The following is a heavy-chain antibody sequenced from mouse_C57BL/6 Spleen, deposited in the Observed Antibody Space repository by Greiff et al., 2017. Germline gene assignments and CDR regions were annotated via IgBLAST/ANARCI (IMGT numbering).Heavy chain of an antibody. CDR1: GYAFSSSW. CDR2: IYPGDGDT. D-gene: IGHD1-1*01. CDR3: ARGSITTVGATGDAMDY. V-gene: IGHV1-82*01. J-gene: IGHJ4*01. Sequence: VKLQQSGPELVKPGASVKISCKASGYAFSSSWMNWVKQRPGKGLEWIGRIYPGDGDTNYNGKFKGKATLTADKSSSTSYMQLSSLTSEDSAVYFCARGSITTVGATGDAMDYWGQGTSVTVSS.